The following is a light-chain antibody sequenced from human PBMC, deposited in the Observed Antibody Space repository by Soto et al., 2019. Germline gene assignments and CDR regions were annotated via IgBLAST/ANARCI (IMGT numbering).Light chain of an antibody. CDR1: QSVATSQ. J-gene: IGKJ1*01. V-gene: IGKV3-20*01. CDR3: QQFASSPRT. Sequence: EIVLTQSPGTLSLSPGERATLFCRASQSVATSQLAWYQQKPGQAPRLLIGASSRATGVPDRFIASGSGTDFTLTISRLEHEDVAVYYCQQFASSPRTFGRGTTVEIK. CDR2: GAS.